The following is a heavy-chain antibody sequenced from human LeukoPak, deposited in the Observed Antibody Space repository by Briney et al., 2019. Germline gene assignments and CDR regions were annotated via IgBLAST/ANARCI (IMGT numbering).Heavy chain of an antibody. D-gene: IGHD1-14*01. J-gene: IGHJ4*02. Sequence: GSLRLSCAASGFTFTKYWMTWVRQAPGKGLEWVGNIKQDGSDKNYMDSVKGRFTISRDNTKNSVYLQVSSLRAEDTAVYYCAREVWGPEYWGQGTLVTVSS. CDR3: AREVWGPEY. CDR2: IKQDGSDK. CDR1: GFTFTKYW. V-gene: IGHV3-7*01.